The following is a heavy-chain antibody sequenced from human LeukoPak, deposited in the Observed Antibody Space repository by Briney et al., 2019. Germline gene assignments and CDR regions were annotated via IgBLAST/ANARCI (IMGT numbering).Heavy chain of an antibody. J-gene: IGHJ6*02. CDR3: ARDSVGLLDYYYGMDV. V-gene: IGHV1-46*01. D-gene: IGHD1-26*01. Sequence: GASVKVSCKASGYTFTSYYMHWVRQAPGQGLEWMGIINPSGGSTSYAQKFQGRVTMTRDTSTSTVYMELSSLRSEDTAVYYCARDSVGLLDYYYGMDVWGQGTTVTVSS. CDR2: INPSGGST. CDR1: GYTFTSYY.